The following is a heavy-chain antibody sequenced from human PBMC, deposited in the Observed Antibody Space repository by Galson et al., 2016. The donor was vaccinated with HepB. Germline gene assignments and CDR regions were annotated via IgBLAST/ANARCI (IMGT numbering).Heavy chain of an antibody. J-gene: IGHJ6*02. CDR2: TYYRSKWYN. CDR1: GESVSSNSAA. V-gene: IGHV6-1*01. D-gene: IGHD1/OR15-1a*01. Sequence: CAISGESVSSNSAAWNWIRQSPSRGLEWLGRTYYRSKWYNDYAVSVKSRIIVNPDTSKNQFSLQLNSVTPEDTAVYYCVEQRKGAPYGMDVWGQGTTVTVSS. CDR3: VEQRKGAPYGMDV.